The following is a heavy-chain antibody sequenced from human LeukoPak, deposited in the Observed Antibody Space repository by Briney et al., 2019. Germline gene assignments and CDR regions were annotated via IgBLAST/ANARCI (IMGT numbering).Heavy chain of an antibody. CDR3: ALGIVAATTLFDY. CDR2: FDPEDGES. Sequence: ASVKVSCKVSGYTLSDLAMHWVRQAPGKGLEWLGGFDPEDGESIYPQKFQGRVTMTEDTSTDTAYTELRRLTSEDTAIYYCALGIVAATTLFDYWGQGTLVTVSS. J-gene: IGHJ4*02. D-gene: IGHD5-12*01. V-gene: IGHV1-24*01. CDR1: GYTLSDLA.